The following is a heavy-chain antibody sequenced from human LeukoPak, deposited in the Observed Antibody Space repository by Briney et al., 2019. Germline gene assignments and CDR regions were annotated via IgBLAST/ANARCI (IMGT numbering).Heavy chain of an antibody. Sequence: SETLSLTCAVYGGSFSGYYWSWIRQPPGKGLEWIGEINHSGSTNYNPPLKSRVTISVDTSKNQFSLKLSSVTAADTAVYYCARGSGSYVFDYWGQGTLVTVSS. CDR3: ARGSGSYVFDY. CDR2: INHSGST. J-gene: IGHJ4*02. V-gene: IGHV4-34*01. D-gene: IGHD1-26*01. CDR1: GGSFSGYY.